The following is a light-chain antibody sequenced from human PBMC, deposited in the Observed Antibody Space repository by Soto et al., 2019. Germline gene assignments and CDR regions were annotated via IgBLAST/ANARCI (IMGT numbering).Light chain of an antibody. Sequence: QSALTQPASVSGSPGQSITISCTGTSSDVGGYNYVSWYQQHPGKAPKLMIYEVSNRPSGVSNRFSGSKSGNTASLTISGLQAEDEADYYCSSYTSSSTLAFGGGTNLTVL. J-gene: IGLJ3*02. CDR1: SSDVGGYNY. CDR2: EVS. CDR3: SSYTSSSTLA. V-gene: IGLV2-14*01.